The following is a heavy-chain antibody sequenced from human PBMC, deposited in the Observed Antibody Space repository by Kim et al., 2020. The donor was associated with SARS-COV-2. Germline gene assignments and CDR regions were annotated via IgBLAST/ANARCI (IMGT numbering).Heavy chain of an antibody. CDR3: ARVVLDSGSHDY. D-gene: IGHD3-10*01. J-gene: IGHJ4*02. Sequence: GGSLRLSCAASGFTFSSYSMNWVRQAPGKGLEWVSSISSSSSYIYYADSVKGRFTISRDNAKNSLYLQMNSLRAEDTAVYYCARVVLDSGSHDYWGQGTLVTVSS. CDR1: GFTFSSYS. V-gene: IGHV3-21*01. CDR2: ISSSSSYI.